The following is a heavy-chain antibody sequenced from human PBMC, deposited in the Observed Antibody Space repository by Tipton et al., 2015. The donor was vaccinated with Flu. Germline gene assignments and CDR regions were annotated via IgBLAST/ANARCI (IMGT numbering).Heavy chain of an antibody. V-gene: IGHV3-23*01. CDR3: AKDLSTYIPVTGAADC. CDR2: ISGSGGST. J-gene: IGHJ4*02. Sequence: SLRLSCAASGFIFRSYVMSWVRQAPGKGLEWVSSISGSGGSTYYADSVKGRFTISRDNSKNTMYLQMNSLKAEDTAIYYCAKDLSTYIPVTGAADCWGQGELVTASS. CDR1: GFIFRSYV. D-gene: IGHD6-19*01.